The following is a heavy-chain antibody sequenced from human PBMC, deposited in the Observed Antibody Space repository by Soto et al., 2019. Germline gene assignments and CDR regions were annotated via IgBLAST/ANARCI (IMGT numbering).Heavy chain of an antibody. D-gene: IGHD3-16*01. J-gene: IGHJ6*02. CDR3: ARDLDSTSHYGMDV. CDR2: IYSGGST. CDR1: GFTVSNNY. Sequence: EVQLVESGGGLVQPGGSLRVSCAASGFTVSNNYMSWVRQAPGKGLEWVSVIYSGGSTYYADSVKGRFTISRDNSKNTLYLPMNSLRAEDTGVYYCARDLDSTSHYGMDVWGQGTMVTVSS. V-gene: IGHV3-66*01.